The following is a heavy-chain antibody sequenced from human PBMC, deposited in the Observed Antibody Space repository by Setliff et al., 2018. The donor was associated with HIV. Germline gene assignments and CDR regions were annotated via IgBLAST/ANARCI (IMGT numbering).Heavy chain of an antibody. CDR1: GFTFSRSA. CDR2: ISNDGSNK. D-gene: IGHD2-15*01. Sequence: GGSLRLSCAASGFTFSRSAGHWVRQAPGKGLEWVAVISNDGSNKFYADSVKGRFTISRDNSKNTVYLQMNSLRTEDTALYYCTPLDYWGQGTLVTVSS. J-gene: IGHJ4*02. CDR3: TPLDY. V-gene: IGHV3-30*01.